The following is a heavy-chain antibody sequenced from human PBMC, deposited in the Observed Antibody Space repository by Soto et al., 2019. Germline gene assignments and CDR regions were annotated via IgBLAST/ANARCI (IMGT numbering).Heavy chain of an antibody. V-gene: IGHV4-31*03. D-gene: IGHD6-13*01. CDR2: IYYSGST. CDR3: ARADGYSRTRFDY. CDR1: GGSISRGGYY. Sequence: SETLSLTCTVSGGSISRGGYYWSWIRQHPGKGLEWIGYIYYSGSTYYNPSLKSRVTISVDTSKNQFSLKLSSVTAADTAVYYCARADGYSRTRFDYWGQGTLVTVSS. J-gene: IGHJ4*02.